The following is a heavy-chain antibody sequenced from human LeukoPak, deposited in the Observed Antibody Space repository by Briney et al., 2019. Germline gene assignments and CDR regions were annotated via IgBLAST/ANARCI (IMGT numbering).Heavy chain of an antibody. CDR2: IRWNSGNI. Sequence: PGRSLRLSCAVSGFTFDDYAMHWVRHTPGEGLEWVSGIRWNSGNIAYADFVGGRFTISRDNAKNSLSLQMNSLSDEDTAVYYCAKDAYGGATFFYYMDVWGKGTTVTVSS. CDR3: AKDAYGGATFFYYMDV. J-gene: IGHJ6*03. V-gene: IGHV3-9*01. D-gene: IGHD2/OR15-2a*01. CDR1: GFTFDDYA.